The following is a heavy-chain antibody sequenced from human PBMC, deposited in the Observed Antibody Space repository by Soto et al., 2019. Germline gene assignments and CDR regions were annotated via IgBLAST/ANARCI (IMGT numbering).Heavy chain of an antibody. CDR3: AHSAGGYETRYLDF. CDR1: GFSFTTAGVA. V-gene: IGHV2-5*01. J-gene: IGHJ4*02. D-gene: IGHD5-12*01. Sequence: SGPTLVNPTQTLTLTCTFSGFSFTTAGVAVGWIRQTPGGALEWLTLIYYNDDRRFSPSLKTRLTITGDTSKNQVVLSLTNVDPGDTATYFCAHSAGGYETRYLDFWGQGIPVTVSS. CDR2: IYYNDDR.